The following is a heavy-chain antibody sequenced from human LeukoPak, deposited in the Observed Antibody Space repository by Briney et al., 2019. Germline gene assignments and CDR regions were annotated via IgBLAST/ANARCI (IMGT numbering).Heavy chain of an antibody. CDR3: ARVVCGGSCYSSYGMDV. Sequence: GASVKVSCKASGGTFSSYAISWVRQAPGQGLEWMGGIIPIFGTANYAQKFQGRVTITADESTSTAYMELSSLRSEDTAVYYCARVVCGGSCYSSYGMDVWGQGTTVTVSS. CDR2: IIPIFGTA. D-gene: IGHD2-15*01. CDR1: GGTFSSYA. V-gene: IGHV1-69*13. J-gene: IGHJ6*02.